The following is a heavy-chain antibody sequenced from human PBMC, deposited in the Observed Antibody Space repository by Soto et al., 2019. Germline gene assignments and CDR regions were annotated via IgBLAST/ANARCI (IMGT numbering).Heavy chain of an antibody. CDR3: AREKPYYDILTGRRLYYYYGMDV. CDR1: DDSSSSYK. J-gene: IGHJ6*02. Sequence: SETLSLTCTVSDDSSSSYKWSWIRQPPGRRLEWIGYIDSNGGTSYNPSLQSRVTISMDTSTKQFSLKLSSVTAEDTAVYYCAREKPYYDILTGRRLYYYYGMDVWGQGTTVTVSS. D-gene: IGHD3-9*01. V-gene: IGHV4-59*12. CDR2: IDSNGGT.